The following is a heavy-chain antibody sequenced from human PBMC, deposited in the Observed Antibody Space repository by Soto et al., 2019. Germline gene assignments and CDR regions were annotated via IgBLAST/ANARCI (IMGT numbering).Heavy chain of an antibody. CDR3: ARVPVTTEGRGPGRLHY. D-gene: IGHD4-17*01. CDR1: GFTFSSYW. J-gene: IGHJ4*02. Sequence: EVQLVESGGGLVQPGGSLRLSCAASGFTFSSYWMSWVRQAPGKGLEWVANIKQDGSEKYYVDSVKGRFTISRDNAKNSLYLQMKRLRAEDTAVYYCARVPVTTEGRGPGRLHYWGQGTLVTVSS. CDR2: IKQDGSEK. V-gene: IGHV3-7*03.